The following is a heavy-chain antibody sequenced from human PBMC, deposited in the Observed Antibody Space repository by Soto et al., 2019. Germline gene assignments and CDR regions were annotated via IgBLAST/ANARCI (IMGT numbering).Heavy chain of an antibody. CDR2: IYWDDDK. D-gene: IGHD3-22*01. J-gene: IGHJ4*02. V-gene: IGHV2-5*02. CDR3: AQLSDYYYLDY. CDR1: GFSLSTSGVG. Sequence: QITLKESGPTLVKPTQTLTLTCSFPGFSLSTSGVGVVWIRQPPGKALEWLGLIYWDDDKRYSPFLKSRLTXTXXTSKNQVVLTLTNMDPVDTATYYCAQLSDYYYLDYWGQGTLVTVSS.